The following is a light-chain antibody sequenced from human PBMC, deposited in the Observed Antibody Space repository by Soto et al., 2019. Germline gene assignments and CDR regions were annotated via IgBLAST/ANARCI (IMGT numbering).Light chain of an antibody. V-gene: IGKV1-13*02. Sequence: IQMTQSPSSLSASVGDRVTITCRASQGIRNDLGWYQQKPGKAPKLLIYDASTLESGVPSRFSGSRSGTEFTLTISSLQPDDFATYYCQQYNSYSWTFGQGTKVDIK. J-gene: IGKJ1*01. CDR1: QGIRND. CDR2: DAS. CDR3: QQYNSYSWT.